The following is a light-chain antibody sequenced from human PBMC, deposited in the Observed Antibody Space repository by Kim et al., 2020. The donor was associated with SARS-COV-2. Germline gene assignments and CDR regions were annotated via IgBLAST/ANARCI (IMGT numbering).Light chain of an antibody. CDR1: QDISRY. CDR3: QQTYRATRT. V-gene: IGKV1-39*01. Sequence: APVGDTVTISCRASQDISRYLNWYQQKPGKAPKLLIYTASSLQSGVPSRFTGSGSETDFNLTSSSLQPEDFATYYSQQTYRATRTFGQGTKVDIK. CDR2: TAS. J-gene: IGKJ1*01.